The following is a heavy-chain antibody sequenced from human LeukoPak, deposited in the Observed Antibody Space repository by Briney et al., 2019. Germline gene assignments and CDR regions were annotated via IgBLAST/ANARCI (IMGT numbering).Heavy chain of an antibody. V-gene: IGHV1-69*05. CDR2: IIPIFGTA. J-gene: IGHJ5*02. CDR3: ARAPYGGNFAGGFDP. D-gene: IGHD4-23*01. Sequence: SVKVSCKASGGTFSSYAISWVRQAPGQGLEWMGGIIPIFGTANYAQKFQGRVTMTTDTSTSTAYMELRSLRSDDTAVYYCARAPYGGNFAGGFDPWGQGTLVTVSS. CDR1: GGTFSSYA.